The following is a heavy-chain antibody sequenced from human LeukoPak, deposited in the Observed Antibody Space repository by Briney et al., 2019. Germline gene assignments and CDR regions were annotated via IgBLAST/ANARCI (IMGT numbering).Heavy chain of an antibody. CDR2: ISAYNGNT. D-gene: IGHD3-10*01. CDR3: AREELWFGELRYGMDV. V-gene: IGHV1-18*01. J-gene: IGHJ6*02. Sequence: APVKVSCKASGYTFTSYGISWVRQAPGQGLEWMGWISAYNGNTNYAQKLQGRVTMTTDTSTSTAYMELRSLRSDDTAVYYCAREELWFGELRYGMDVWGQGTTITVSS. CDR1: GYTFTSYG.